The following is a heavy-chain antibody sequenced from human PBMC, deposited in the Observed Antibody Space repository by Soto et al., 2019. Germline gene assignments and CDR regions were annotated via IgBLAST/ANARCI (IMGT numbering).Heavy chain of an antibody. CDR1: GFTFSSYN. CDR2: ISYDGSNE. Sequence: QVQLVESGGGVVQPGRSLRLSCAASGFTFSSYNMHWVRQAPGKGLEWVAFISYDGSNEYYVDSVKGRFTISRDNSKNTLYLQMNSLRAADTAVYYCAKDKGVTALKYYFDYWGRGTLVTVSS. CDR3: AKDKGVTALKYYFDY. J-gene: IGHJ4*02. V-gene: IGHV3-30*18. D-gene: IGHD2-8*01.